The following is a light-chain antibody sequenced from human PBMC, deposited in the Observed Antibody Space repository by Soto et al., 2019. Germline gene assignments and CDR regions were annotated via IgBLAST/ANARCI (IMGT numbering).Light chain of an antibody. CDR3: SSYTGSNIRYV. CDR2: EVS. Sequence: QSVLTQPASVSGSPGQSITISCTGTSSDVGGYYYVSWYQHHPGKAPKLMIYEVSDRPSGVSNRFSGSKSGNTASLTISGLQAEDEADYYCSSYTGSNIRYVFGTGTKVTVL. CDR1: SSDVGGYYY. V-gene: IGLV2-14*01. J-gene: IGLJ1*01.